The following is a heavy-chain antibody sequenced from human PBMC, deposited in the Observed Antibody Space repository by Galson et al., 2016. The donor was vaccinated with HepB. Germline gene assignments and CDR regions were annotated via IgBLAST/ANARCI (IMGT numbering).Heavy chain of an antibody. J-gene: IGHJ5*02. Sequence: SVKVSCKASGYTFTSYNINWVRQASGQGLEWMGWINPDSGDTGYAQKFQGRVTMTTDTSINTAYMELSSLRSQDTALYYCTRGWDPWGQGTLVIVSS. CDR1: GYTFTSYN. CDR3: TRGWDP. CDR2: INPDSGDT. V-gene: IGHV1-8*01.